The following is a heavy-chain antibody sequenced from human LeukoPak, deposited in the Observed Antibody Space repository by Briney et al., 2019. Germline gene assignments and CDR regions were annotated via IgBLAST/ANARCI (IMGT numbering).Heavy chain of an antibody. CDR2: IYHSGST. V-gene: IGHV4-4*02. D-gene: IGHD6-19*01. CDR3: ARDGIAVAGPVT. J-gene: IGHJ5*02. CDR1: GGSISSSNW. Sequence: SGTLSLTCAVSGGSISSSNWWSWVRQPPGKGLEWIGEIYHSGSTHYNPSLKSRVTISVDRSKNQFSLKLSSVTAADTAVYYCARDGIAVAGPVTWGQGTLVTVSS.